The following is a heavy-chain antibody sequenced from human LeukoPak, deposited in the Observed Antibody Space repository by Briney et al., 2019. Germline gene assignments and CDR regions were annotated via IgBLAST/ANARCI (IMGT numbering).Heavy chain of an antibody. J-gene: IGHJ4*02. Sequence: GGSLRLSCAASGFTFDDYGMSWVRQAPRKGLEWVSGINWNGGSTGYADSVKGRFTISRDNAKNSLYLQMNSLRAEDTALYYCASWYYYDSSGYYYWGQGTLVTVSS. CDR1: GFTFDDYG. CDR3: ASWYYYDSSGYYY. CDR2: INWNGGST. D-gene: IGHD3-22*01. V-gene: IGHV3-20*04.